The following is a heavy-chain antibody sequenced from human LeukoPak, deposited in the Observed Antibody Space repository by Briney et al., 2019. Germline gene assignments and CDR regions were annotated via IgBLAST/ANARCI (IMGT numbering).Heavy chain of an antibody. V-gene: IGHV3-7*01. CDR1: GFTFNDYE. CDR2: IKQDGSEK. CDR3: AELGITMIGGV. Sequence: QPGGSLRLSCAASGFTFNDYEMNWVRQAPGKGLEWVANIKQDGSEKYYVDSVKGRFTISRDNAKNSLYLQMNSLRAEDTAVYYCAELGITMIGGVWGKGTTVTISS. D-gene: IGHD3-10*02. J-gene: IGHJ6*04.